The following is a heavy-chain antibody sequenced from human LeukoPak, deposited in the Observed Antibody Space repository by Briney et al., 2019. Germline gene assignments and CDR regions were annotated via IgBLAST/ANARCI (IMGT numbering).Heavy chain of an antibody. CDR2: IIPIFGTA. Sequence: SVKVSFKASGGTFSSYAISWVRQAPGQGLEWMGGIIPIFGTANYAQKFQGRVTITADESTSTAYMELSSLRSEDTAVYYCARGDSSGSKLGNWGQGTLVTVSS. CDR1: GGTFSSYA. V-gene: IGHV1-69*01. J-gene: IGHJ4*02. D-gene: IGHD3-22*01. CDR3: ARGDSSGSKLGN.